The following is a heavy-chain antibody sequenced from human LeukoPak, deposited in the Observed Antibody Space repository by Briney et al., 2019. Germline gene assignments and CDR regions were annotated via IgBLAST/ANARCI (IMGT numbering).Heavy chain of an antibody. CDR2: VNPKSGDT. J-gene: IGHJ2*01. D-gene: IGHD6-19*01. V-gene: IGHV1-2*06. CDR1: GYTFSGYY. CDR3: ARGPGSDWNFEF. Sequence: ASVKVSCKASGYTFSGYYMHWVRQAPGHGLEWMGRVNPKSGDTKYAQKFQDRVSMTRDTSITTAYLELNSLKSDDTAIYYCARGPGSDWNFEFWGRGTLITVSS.